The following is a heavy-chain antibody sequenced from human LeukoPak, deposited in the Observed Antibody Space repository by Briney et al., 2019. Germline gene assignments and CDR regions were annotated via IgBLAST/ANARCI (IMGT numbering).Heavy chain of an antibody. J-gene: IGHJ4*02. CDR1: GFTFSDAW. Sequence: GGSLRLSCAASGFTFSDAWLSWVRQIPGKGLEWVGRIESKTDGGTTDYAAPVEGRFTISRDDSTNTLYLQMNSLRAEDTAVYYCARLSSVWGQGTLVTVSS. D-gene: IGHD3-10*01. V-gene: IGHV3-15*04. CDR3: ARLSSV. CDR2: IESKTDGGTT.